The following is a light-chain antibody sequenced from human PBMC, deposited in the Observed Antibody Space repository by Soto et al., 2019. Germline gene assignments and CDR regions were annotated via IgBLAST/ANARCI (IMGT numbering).Light chain of an antibody. CDR2: DAS. CDR3: QHLASLPYS. CDR1: QDIGKH. J-gene: IGKJ2*01. V-gene: IGKV1-33*01. Sequence: DIQMAQSPSSLSAFIGDRVTVTCQASQDIGKHLNWYRQPPGQAPQLLIYDASILERGVPSRFTGSGSGTEFTFTVNSLQPDDVATYYWQHLASLPYSFGQGTRLEV.